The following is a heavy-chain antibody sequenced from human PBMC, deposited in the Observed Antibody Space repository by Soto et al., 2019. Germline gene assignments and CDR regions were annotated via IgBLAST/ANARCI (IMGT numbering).Heavy chain of an antibody. J-gene: IGHJ6*02. CDR2: IKQDGSEK. D-gene: IGHD3-9*01. CDR1: GFTFSSYW. CDR3: ARYDILRYYYGMDV. Sequence: LRLSCAASGFTFSSYWMSWVRQAPGKGLEWVANIKQDGSEKYYVDSVKGRFTISRDNAKNSLYLQMNSLRAEDTAVYYCARYDILRYYYGMDVWGQGTTVTVSS. V-gene: IGHV3-7*03.